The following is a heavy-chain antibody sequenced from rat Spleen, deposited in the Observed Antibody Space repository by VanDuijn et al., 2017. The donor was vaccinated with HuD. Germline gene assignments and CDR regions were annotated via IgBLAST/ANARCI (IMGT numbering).Heavy chain of an antibody. J-gene: IGHJ2*01. D-gene: IGHD1-2*01. Sequence: EVQLVESGGGLVQPGRSLKLSCVASGFTFNNYWMTWIRQAPGKGLEWVASITNTGGSTYYRDSVRGRFTISRDNAKSTLYLQMDSLRSEDTATYYCAKNIYSSSYIYYFDYWGQGVMVTVSS. V-gene: IGHV5-31*01. CDR3: AKNIYSSSYIYYFDY. CDR1: GFTFNNYW. CDR2: ITNTGGST.